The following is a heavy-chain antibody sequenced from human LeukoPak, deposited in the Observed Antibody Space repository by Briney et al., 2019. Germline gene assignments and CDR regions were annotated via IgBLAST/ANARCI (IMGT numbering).Heavy chain of an antibody. Sequence: PSETLSLTCTVSGGSISSSSYYWGWIRQPPGKGLEWIGSIYYSGSTYYNPSLKSRVTISVDTSKNQFSLKLSSVTAADTAMYYCASLGYCSSTSCFPDVWGQGTTVTVSS. D-gene: IGHD2-2*01. V-gene: IGHV4-39*07. CDR3: ASLGYCSSTSCFPDV. CDR1: GGSISSSSYY. J-gene: IGHJ6*02. CDR2: IYYSGST.